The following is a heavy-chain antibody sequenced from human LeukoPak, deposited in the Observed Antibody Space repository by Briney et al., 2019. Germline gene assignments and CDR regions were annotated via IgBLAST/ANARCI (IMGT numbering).Heavy chain of an antibody. D-gene: IGHD5-12*01. CDR2: INPSGGDT. CDR3: ARDLSGYVDY. V-gene: IGHV1-46*01. J-gene: IGHJ4*02. Sequence: ASVKVSCKASGYTFTSYYLHWVRQAPGQGLEWMRIINPSGGDTSYAQKFQGRVTMTRDTSTSTVYMELSSLRSEDTAVYYCARDLSGYVDYWGQGTLVTVSS. CDR1: GYTFTSYY.